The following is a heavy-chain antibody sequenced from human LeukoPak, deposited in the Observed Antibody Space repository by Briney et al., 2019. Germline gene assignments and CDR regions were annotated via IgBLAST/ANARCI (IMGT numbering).Heavy chain of an antibody. Sequence: GGFLRLSCAASGFTFSSYWMSWVRQAPGKGLEWVANIKKDGSEKYYVDSVKGRFTTSRDNAKTSLYLQMNSLRAEDTAVYYCARDLSGVTGYTYGRGIDYWGQGTLVTVSS. CDR2: IKKDGSEK. CDR3: ARDLSGVTGYTYGRGIDY. D-gene: IGHD5-18*01. V-gene: IGHV3-7*01. CDR1: GFTFSSYW. J-gene: IGHJ4*02.